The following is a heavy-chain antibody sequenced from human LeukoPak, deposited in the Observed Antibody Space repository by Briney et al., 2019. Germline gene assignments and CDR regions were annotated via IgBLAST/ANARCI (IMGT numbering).Heavy chain of an antibody. V-gene: IGHV3-30*02. D-gene: IGHD2-2*01. CDR2: IRYDGSNK. J-gene: IGHJ5*02. CDR3: AKPVVPAAGFNWFDP. CDR1: GFTFSSYG. Sequence: GGSLRLSCAASGFTFSSYGMHWVRQAPGKGLEWVAFIRYDGSNKYYADSVKGRFTISRDNSKNTLYLQMNSLRAEDTAVYYCAKPVVPAAGFNWFDPWGQGTLVTVSS.